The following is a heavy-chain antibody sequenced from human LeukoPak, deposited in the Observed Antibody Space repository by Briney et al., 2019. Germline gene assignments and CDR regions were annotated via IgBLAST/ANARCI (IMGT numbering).Heavy chain of an antibody. CDR2: IYTSGST. J-gene: IGHJ4*02. CDR3: ARGTVRGPHPPDY. Sequence: SETLSLTCTASGGSISSGSYYWSWIRQPAGKGLEGIGRIYTSGSTNYNPSLKGRVTISVDTSKNQFSLKLSSVTAADTAVYYCARGTVRGPHPPDYWGQGTLVTVSS. V-gene: IGHV4-61*02. CDR1: GGSISSGSYY. D-gene: IGHD3-10*01.